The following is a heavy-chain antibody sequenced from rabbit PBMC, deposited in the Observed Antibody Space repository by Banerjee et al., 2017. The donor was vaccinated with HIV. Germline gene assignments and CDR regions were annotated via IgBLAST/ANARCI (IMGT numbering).Heavy chain of an antibody. CDR1: GFSFSSSCY. CDR2: IYGGSSDNT. V-gene: IGHV1S40*01. D-gene: IGHD1-1*01. CDR3: ARDQTSRRGNDYDL. J-gene: IGHJ4*01. Sequence: QSLEESGGDLVKPGASLTLTCTASGFSFSSSCYMCWVRQAPGKGLEWIACIYGGSSDNTYYASWAKGRFTISKTSSTTVTLQMTSLTAADTATYFCARDQTSRRGNDYDLWGPGTLVTVS.